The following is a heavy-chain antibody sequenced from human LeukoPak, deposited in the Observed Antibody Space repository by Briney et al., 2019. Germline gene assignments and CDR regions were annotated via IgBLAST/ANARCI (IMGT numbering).Heavy chain of an antibody. Sequence: SVKVSCKASGGTFSSYAISWVRQAPGQGLEWMGRIIPILGIANYAQKFQGRVTITADKSTSTAYMELSSLRSEDTAVYYCASSRLGYGTNFDPWGQGTLVTVSS. CDR3: ASSRLGYGTNFDP. CDR1: GGTFSSYA. V-gene: IGHV1-69*04. CDR2: IIPILGIA. D-gene: IGHD2-2*01. J-gene: IGHJ5*02.